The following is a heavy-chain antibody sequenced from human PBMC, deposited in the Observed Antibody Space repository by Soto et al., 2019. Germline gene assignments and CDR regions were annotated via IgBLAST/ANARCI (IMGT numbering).Heavy chain of an antibody. CDR2: INPSGGST. CDR3: ARWRVSYYYGSGSYSDFQH. Sequence: GASVKVSCKASGYTFTSYYMHWVRQAPGQGLEWMGIINPSGGSTSYAQKFQGRVTMTRDTSTSTVYMELSSLRSEDTAVYYCARWRVSYYYGSGSYSDFQHWGQGTLVTVSS. J-gene: IGHJ1*01. V-gene: IGHV1-46*03. D-gene: IGHD3-10*01. CDR1: GYTFTSYY.